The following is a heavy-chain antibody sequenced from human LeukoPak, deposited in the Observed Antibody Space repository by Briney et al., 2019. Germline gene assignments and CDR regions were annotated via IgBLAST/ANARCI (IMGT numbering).Heavy chain of an antibody. CDR3: ADPPSDF. CDR1: GFTFSSYA. V-gene: IGHV3-7*01. Sequence: GGSLRLSCAASGFTFSSYAMNWVRQAPGQGLEWVANRNQDGSEKYHGDSVKARFTISRDNAKSSLFLEMSSLRAEDTAVYYCADPPSDFWGQGTLVAVSS. J-gene: IGHJ4*02. CDR2: RNQDGSEK.